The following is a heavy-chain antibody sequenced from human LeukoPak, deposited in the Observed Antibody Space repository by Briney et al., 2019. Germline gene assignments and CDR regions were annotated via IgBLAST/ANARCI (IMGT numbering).Heavy chain of an antibody. Sequence: GGSLRLSCAASGFDFINFHIHWVRQAPGKGLEWLAFVSKDGNNIYYADSVKGRFTISRDNAKNSLYLQMNSLRAEDTAVYYCAREYYGSGTDYWGQGTLVTVSS. V-gene: IGHV3-30-3*01. D-gene: IGHD3-10*01. J-gene: IGHJ4*02. CDR1: GFDFINFH. CDR2: VSKDGNNI. CDR3: AREYYGSGTDY.